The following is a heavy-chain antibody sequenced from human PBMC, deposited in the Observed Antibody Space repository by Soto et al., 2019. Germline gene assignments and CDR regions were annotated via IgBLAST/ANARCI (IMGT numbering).Heavy chain of an antibody. CDR2: IGTSGKTI. V-gene: IGHV3-48*03. CDR1: GFTFSSYE. Sequence: GGALRLSCSVSGFTFSSYEMNWVRQAPGKGLEWVSYIGTSGKTIYYADSVRGRFTISRDNAKNSLYLQMNSLRAEDTAVYFCARDPAIYSGKFDYGLDVWGRGTTVTVSS. D-gene: IGHD4-4*01. CDR3: ARDPAIYSGKFDYGLDV. J-gene: IGHJ6*02.